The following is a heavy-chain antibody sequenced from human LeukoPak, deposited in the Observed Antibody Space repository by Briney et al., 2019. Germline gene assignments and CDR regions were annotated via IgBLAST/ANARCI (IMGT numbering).Heavy chain of an antibody. CDR1: GATFSNNA. Sequence: VASVKVSCKTSGATFSNNAFSWVRRAPGQGLEWMGGVIPMLGTTNYAQNFQGRVTITADRSTVTVYMELNSLKSEDTAVYYRARGLFGVILIGQKQFYAMDVWGQGTTVTVSS. V-gene: IGHV1-69*10. CDR2: VIPMLGTT. CDR3: ARGLFGVILIGQKQFYAMDV. D-gene: IGHD3-3*01. J-gene: IGHJ6*02.